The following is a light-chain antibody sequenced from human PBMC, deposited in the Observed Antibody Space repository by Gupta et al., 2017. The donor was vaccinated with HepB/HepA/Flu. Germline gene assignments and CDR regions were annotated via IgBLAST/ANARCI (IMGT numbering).Light chain of an antibody. Sequence: DIVMTQSPLSLPVTPGEPASISCRSSQSLLHRDGYNSLDWYLQKPEQSPQLLIYSGTNRASGVPDRFSGSGTGTDFTLKISRVEAEDVGVYYCMQALQTPRIFGGGTKVEIK. V-gene: IGKV2-28*01. CDR3: MQALQTPRI. J-gene: IGKJ4*01. CDR1: QSLLHRDGYNS. CDR2: SGT.